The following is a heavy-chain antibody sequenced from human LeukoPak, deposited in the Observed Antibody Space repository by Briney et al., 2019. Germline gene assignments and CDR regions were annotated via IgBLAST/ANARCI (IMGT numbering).Heavy chain of an antibody. CDR3: ARDAGERWTVDFDY. CDR1: GFTFSSYG. J-gene: IGHJ4*02. CDR2: IWYDESNI. V-gene: IGHV3-33*01. D-gene: IGHD3/OR15-3a*01. Sequence: GGSLRLSCAASGFTFSSYGMHWVRQAPGKGLEWVAFIWYDESNISHADSVKGRFTISRDNSKNTLYLQMDSLRAEDTAVYYCARDAGERWTVDFDYWGQGTLVTVSS.